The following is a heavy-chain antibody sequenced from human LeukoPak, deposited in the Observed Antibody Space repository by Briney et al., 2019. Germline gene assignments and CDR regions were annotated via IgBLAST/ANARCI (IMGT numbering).Heavy chain of an antibody. J-gene: IGHJ5*02. D-gene: IGHD1-26*01. Sequence: SETLSLTCAVYGESLSGHYWSWIRQSPGKGLEWIGEGNDSGGTKFNPSLKSRVSILADTSKNQFSLKLSSVTAADTAVYHCAKNGQSGFSFDPWGQGTLVTVSS. V-gene: IGHV4-34*01. CDR1: GESLSGHY. CDR2: GNDSGGT. CDR3: AKNGQSGFSFDP.